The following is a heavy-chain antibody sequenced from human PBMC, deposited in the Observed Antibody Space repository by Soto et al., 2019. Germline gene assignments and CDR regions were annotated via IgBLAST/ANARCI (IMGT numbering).Heavy chain of an antibody. Sequence: PGESLKISCKGSGYSFTSYWIGWVRQMPGKGLEWMGIIYPGDSDTGYSPSFQGQVTISADKSISTAYLQWSSLKASDTAMYYCARVENSGSYSFGAFDIWGQGTMVTVSS. CDR2: IYPGDSDT. V-gene: IGHV5-51*01. D-gene: IGHD1-26*01. J-gene: IGHJ3*02. CDR1: GYSFTSYW. CDR3: ARVENSGSYSFGAFDI.